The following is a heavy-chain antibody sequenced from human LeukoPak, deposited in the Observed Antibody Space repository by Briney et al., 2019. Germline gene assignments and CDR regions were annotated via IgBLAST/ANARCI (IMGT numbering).Heavy chain of an antibody. CDR1: GHTFTGYY. D-gene: IGHD2-2*01. Sequence: ASVKVSCKASGHTFTGYYMHWVRQAPGQGLEWMGWTNPNSGGTNYAQKFQGRVTMTRDTSISTAYMELSRLRSDDTAVYYCARDLDPIVVVPAATGYWGQGTLVTVSS. J-gene: IGHJ4*02. V-gene: IGHV1-2*02. CDR2: TNPNSGGT. CDR3: ARDLDPIVVVPAATGY.